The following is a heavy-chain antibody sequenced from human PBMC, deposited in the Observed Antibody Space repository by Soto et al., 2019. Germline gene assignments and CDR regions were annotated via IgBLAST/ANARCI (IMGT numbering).Heavy chain of an antibody. Sequence: PSETLSLTCTVSGGSISSYYWNWIWQPPGKGLEWIGYVYYSGSTNYNPSLKSRVTMSLDASRAHFSLELTSMTAADTAVYYCARSSAPYYVDYWGQGTLVTVSS. J-gene: IGHJ4*02. V-gene: IGHV4-59*01. D-gene: IGHD3-10*01. CDR1: GGSISSYY. CDR3: ARSSAPYYVDY. CDR2: VYYSGST.